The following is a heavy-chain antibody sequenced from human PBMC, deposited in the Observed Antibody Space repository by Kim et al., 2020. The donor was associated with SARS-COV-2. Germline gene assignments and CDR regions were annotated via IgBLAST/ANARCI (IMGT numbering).Heavy chain of an antibody. V-gene: IGHV3-9*01. CDR3: AKLRTIFGVVQKYYFDS. Sequence: SVKGRFNIYRDNARNSLYLQMDRLRSEDTAVYYCAKLRTIFGVVQKYYFDSWGQGTLVAVSS. D-gene: IGHD3-3*01. J-gene: IGHJ4*02.